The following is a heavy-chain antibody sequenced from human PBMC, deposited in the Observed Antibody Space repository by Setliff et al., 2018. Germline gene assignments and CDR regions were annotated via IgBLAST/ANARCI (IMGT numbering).Heavy chain of an antibody. CDR2: FNRTRKI. V-gene: IGHV4-34*01. D-gene: IGHD2-21*02. Sequence: SETLSLTCEVSGGSFSDYYWSWIRQSPGKGLEWLGDFNRTRKIDYSPSLKSRLTISVDTSKKQFSLHLNSVTAADTAMYYCAGGGRYCGGDCYQDDAFDIWGQGTMGTVSS. CDR3: AGGGRYCGGDCYQDDAFDI. CDR1: GGSFSDYY. J-gene: IGHJ3*02.